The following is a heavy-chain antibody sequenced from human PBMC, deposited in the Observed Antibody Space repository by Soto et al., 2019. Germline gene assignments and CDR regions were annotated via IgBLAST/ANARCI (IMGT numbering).Heavy chain of an antibody. CDR3: AREALPAAFFDI. CDR2: INPNSGGT. Sequence: QVQLVQSGAEVKKPGASVKVSCKASGYTFTGYYMHWVRQAPGQGLEWMGWINPNSGGTNYAQKFQGWVPMPRDTSISTAYMERSRLRSDDTAVYYCAREALPAAFFDIWGQGTMVTVSS. J-gene: IGHJ3*02. V-gene: IGHV1-2*04. D-gene: IGHD2-2*01. CDR1: GYTFTGYY.